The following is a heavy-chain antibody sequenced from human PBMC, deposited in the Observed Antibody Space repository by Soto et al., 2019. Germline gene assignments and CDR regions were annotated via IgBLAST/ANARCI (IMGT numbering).Heavy chain of an antibody. V-gene: IGHV3-33*06. J-gene: IGHJ6*02. CDR1: GFTFSSYG. CDR2: IWYDGSNK. CDR3: AKNYYGSGSRHFSGGMDV. D-gene: IGHD3-10*01. Sequence: GGSLRLSCAASGFTFSSYGMHWVRQAPGKGLEWVAVIWYDGSNKYYADSVKGRFTISRDNSKNTLYLQINSLRAEDTAVYYCAKNYYGSGSRHFSGGMDVWGQGTTVTVSS.